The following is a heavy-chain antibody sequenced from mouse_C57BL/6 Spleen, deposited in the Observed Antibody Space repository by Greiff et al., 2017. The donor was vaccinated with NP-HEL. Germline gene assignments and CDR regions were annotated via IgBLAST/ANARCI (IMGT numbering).Heavy chain of an antibody. CDR2: INPSNGGT. D-gene: IGHD2-3*01. CDR1: GYTFTSYW. V-gene: IGHV1-53*01. Sequence: QVQLQQPGTELVKPGASVKLSCKASGYTFTSYWMHWVKQRPGQGLEWIGNINPSNGGTNYNEKFKSKATLTADKSSSTAYMQLSSLTSEDSAVYYCARSARWLLHAMDYWGQGTSVTVSS. J-gene: IGHJ4*01. CDR3: ARSARWLLHAMDY.